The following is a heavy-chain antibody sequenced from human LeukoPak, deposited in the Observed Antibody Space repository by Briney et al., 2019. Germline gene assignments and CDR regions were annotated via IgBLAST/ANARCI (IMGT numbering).Heavy chain of an antibody. CDR2: ISGSGGST. J-gene: IGHJ4*02. Sequence: GGSLRLSCAASGFTFSSYAMSWVRQAPGQGLEWDSAISGSGGSTYYADSVKGRFTISRDNYKNTLYLQMNSLRAEDTAVYYCAKLDSSGYYGGYFDYWGQGTLVTVSS. CDR3: AKLDSSGYYGGYFDY. D-gene: IGHD3-22*01. CDR1: GFTFSSYA. V-gene: IGHV3-23*01.